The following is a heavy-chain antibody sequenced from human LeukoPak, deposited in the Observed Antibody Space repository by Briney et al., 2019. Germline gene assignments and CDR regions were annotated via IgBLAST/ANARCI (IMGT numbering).Heavy chain of an antibody. CDR2: INHSGST. CDR1: GGSFSGYY. D-gene: IGHD2-15*01. CDR3: ASLGYCSGGSCYSDY. Sequence: PSETLSLTCAVYGGSFSGYYWSWIRQPPGKGLEWIGEINHSGSTNYNPSLKSRVTISVDTSKNQFSLKLSSVTAADTAVYYCASLGYCSGGSCYSDYWGQGTLVTVSP. V-gene: IGHV4-34*01. J-gene: IGHJ4*02.